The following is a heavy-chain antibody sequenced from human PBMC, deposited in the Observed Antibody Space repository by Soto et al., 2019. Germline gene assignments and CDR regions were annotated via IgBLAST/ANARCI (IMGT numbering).Heavy chain of an antibody. CDR3: AKTPWLQLWRLDYYGMDV. CDR1: GFTFSSYA. V-gene: IGHV3-23*01. D-gene: IGHD5-18*01. J-gene: IGHJ6*02. CDR2: ISGSGGST. Sequence: PGGSLRLSCAASGFTFSSYAMSWVRQAPGKGLEWVSAISGSGGSTYYADSVKGRFTISRDNSKNTLYLQMNSLRAEDTAVYYCAKTPWLQLWRLDYYGMDVWGQGTTVTVSS.